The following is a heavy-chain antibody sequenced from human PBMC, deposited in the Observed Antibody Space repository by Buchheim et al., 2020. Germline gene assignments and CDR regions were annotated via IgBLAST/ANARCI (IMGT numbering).Heavy chain of an antibody. J-gene: IGHJ6*02. CDR2: IKQDGSEK. V-gene: IGHV3-7*01. D-gene: IGHD2-2*01. CDR1: GFTFSSYW. CDR3: ARDRCSSTSCYRYYGMDV. Sequence: EVQVVESGGALVQPGGSLRLSCAASGFTFSSYWMSWVRQAPGKGLEWVANIKQDGSEKYYVDSVKGRFTISRDNAKNSLYLQMNSLRAEDTAVYYCARDRCSSTSCYRYYGMDVWGQGTT.